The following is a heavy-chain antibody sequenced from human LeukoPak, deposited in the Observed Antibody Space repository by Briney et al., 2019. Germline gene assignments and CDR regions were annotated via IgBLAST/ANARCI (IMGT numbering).Heavy chain of an antibody. V-gene: IGHV3-23*01. D-gene: IGHD6-6*01. CDR1: GFTFSSYA. Sequence: GSLRPSFAASGFTFSSYAMSWVRQAPGKGAGWVSTISGSGGSTYYADSVKGRFTISRDNSKNTLYLQMNSLRAEDTAVYYCAKDRPYHPWGRGTLVTVSS. J-gene: IGHJ2*01. CDR3: AKDRPYHP. CDR2: ISGSGGST.